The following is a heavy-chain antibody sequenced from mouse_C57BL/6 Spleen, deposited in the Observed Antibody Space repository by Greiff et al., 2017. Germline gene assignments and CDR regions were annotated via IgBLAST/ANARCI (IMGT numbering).Heavy chain of an antibody. V-gene: IGHV1-64*01. CDR1: GYTFTSYW. Sequence: QVQLQQSGAELVKPGASVKLSCKASGYTFTSYWMHWVKQRPGQGLEWIGMIHPNSGSTNYNEKFKSKATLTVDKSSSTAYMQLSSLTSEDSAVYYCARLTAQATAYWGQGTLVTVSA. J-gene: IGHJ3*01. D-gene: IGHD3-2*02. CDR2: IHPNSGST. CDR3: ARLTAQATAY.